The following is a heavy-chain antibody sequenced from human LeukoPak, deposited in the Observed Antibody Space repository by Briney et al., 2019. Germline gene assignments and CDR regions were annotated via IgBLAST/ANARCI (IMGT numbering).Heavy chain of an antibody. CDR3: ARVWFGELLYLDY. D-gene: IGHD3-10*01. V-gene: IGHV3-7*04. CDR2: RKQDGSEI. J-gene: IGHJ4*02. Sequence: GGSLRLSWPACGFTLSTYWMSWVRHAAGKGVELEANRKQDGSEIYYVDSVKGRFTISRDNAKNTLYLQMNSLRAEDTAVYHCARVWFGELLYLDYWGQGTLVTVSS. CDR1: GFTLSTYW.